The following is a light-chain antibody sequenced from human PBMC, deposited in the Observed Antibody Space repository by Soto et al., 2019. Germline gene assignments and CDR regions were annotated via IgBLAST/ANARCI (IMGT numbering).Light chain of an antibody. V-gene: IGKV3-15*01. J-gene: IGKJ2*01. CDR3: LQYNSWPYT. CDR2: RAS. Sequence: EIVMTQSPATLSVSPGESATLSCRASQTVTNNLAWYQQKSGQAPRLLFYRASSRATAIPARFSGSGSGTEFTLTISSLQSEDFGIYYCLQYNSWPYTFGQGTKLEIK. CDR1: QTVTNN.